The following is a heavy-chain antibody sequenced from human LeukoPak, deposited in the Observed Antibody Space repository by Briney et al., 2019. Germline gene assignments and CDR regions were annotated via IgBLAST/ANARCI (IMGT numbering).Heavy chain of an antibody. Sequence: GGSLRLSCAASGFTFSSYSMNWVRQAPGKGLEWVSSISSSSSYIYYADSVKGRFTISGDNAKNSLYLQMNSLRAEDTAVYYCARAMSGCSSTSCYDYWGQGTLVTVSS. V-gene: IGHV3-21*01. CDR2: ISSSSSYI. D-gene: IGHD2-2*01. CDR1: GFTFSSYS. CDR3: ARAMSGCSSTSCYDY. J-gene: IGHJ4*02.